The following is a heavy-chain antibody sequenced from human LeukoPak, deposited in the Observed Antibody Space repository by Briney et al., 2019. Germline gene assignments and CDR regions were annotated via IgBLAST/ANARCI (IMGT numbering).Heavy chain of an antibody. Sequence: GESLKISCKGSGYRFISYWIGWVRQMPRKGLEWMGIIYPGDSNTRYSPSFQGQVTISADKSISTAYLQWSSLKASDTAMYYCARLYCTTTSCYDLADYWGQGTLVTVSS. CDR1: GYRFISYW. CDR2: IYPGDSNT. CDR3: ARLYCTTTSCYDLADY. V-gene: IGHV5-51*01. J-gene: IGHJ4*02. D-gene: IGHD2-2*01.